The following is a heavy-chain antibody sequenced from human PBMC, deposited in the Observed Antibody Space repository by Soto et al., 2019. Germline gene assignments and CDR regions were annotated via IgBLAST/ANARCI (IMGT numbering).Heavy chain of an antibody. CDR3: ARHDRYNNGWFHFDY. V-gene: IGHV4-39*01. CDR2: IYYSGRT. Sequence: SETLSLTCTVSGGSISRSSYYWGWMRQPPGKGLEWIGSIYYSGRTYYNLSLRSRVTISVDTSKNQFSLKVSAVTAADTAVYYCARHDRYNNGWFHFDYGGQGTLVTVSS. J-gene: IGHJ4*01. CDR1: GGSISRSSYY. D-gene: IGHD6-19*01.